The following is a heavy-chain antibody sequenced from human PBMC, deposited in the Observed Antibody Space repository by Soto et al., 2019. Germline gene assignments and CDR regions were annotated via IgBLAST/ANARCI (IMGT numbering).Heavy chain of an antibody. CDR2: IYYTEST. J-gene: IGHJ5*02. CDR3: ARDRRAALNTRGSIDL. Sequence: QVQLHESGPRLVKPSQTLSLTGNVSGDYIRSGGYYWSWIRQRPGNDLEWIGYIYYTESTYYNRYLRSLLSMSVATCENEFSLKLNSVTAAATAIYYCARDRRAALNTRGSIDLWGQGIMVTVSA. V-gene: IGHV4-31*01. CDR1: GDYIRSGGYY. D-gene: IGHD6-13*01.